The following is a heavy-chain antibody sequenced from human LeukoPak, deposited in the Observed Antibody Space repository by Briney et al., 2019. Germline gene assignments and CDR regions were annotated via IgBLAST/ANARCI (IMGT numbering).Heavy chain of an antibody. CDR3: ARGPHIVVVPAARYYFDY. CDR1: GGSFSGYY. J-gene: IGHJ4*02. CDR2: INHSGST. V-gene: IGHV4-34*01. Sequence: SETLSLTCAVYGGSFSGYYWSWIRQPPGKGLEWIGEINHSGSTNYNPSLKSRVTISVDTSKNQFSLKLSSVTAADTAVYYCARGPHIVVVPAARYYFDYWGQGTLVTVSS. D-gene: IGHD2-2*01.